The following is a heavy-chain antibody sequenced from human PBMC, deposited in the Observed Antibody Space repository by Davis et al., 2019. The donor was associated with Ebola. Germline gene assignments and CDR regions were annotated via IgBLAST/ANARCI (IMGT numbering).Heavy chain of an antibody. Sequence: GGSLRLSCAASGFTFDDYAMHWVRQAPGKGLEWVSGISWNRGSIGYADSVKGRFTISRDNAKNSLYLQMNSLRAEDTAVYYCASSTMIVVPDYWGQGTLVTVSS. CDR3: ASSTMIVVPDY. V-gene: IGHV3-9*01. D-gene: IGHD3-22*01. CDR1: GFTFDDYA. J-gene: IGHJ4*02. CDR2: ISWNRGSI.